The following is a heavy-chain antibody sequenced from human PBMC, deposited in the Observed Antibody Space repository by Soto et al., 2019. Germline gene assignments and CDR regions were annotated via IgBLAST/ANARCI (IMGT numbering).Heavy chain of an antibody. D-gene: IGHD4-4*01. CDR1: GFTFSSYS. CDR2: ISSSGSYI. J-gene: IGHJ5*02. Sequence: EVQLVESGGGLVKPGGSLRLSCAASGFTFSSYSMNWVRQAPGKGLEWVSSISSSGSYIYYADSVKGRFTISRDNAKNSLYLQMNSLRAEDTAVYYCARDPTAVTSRFDPWGQGTLVTVSS. V-gene: IGHV3-21*01. CDR3: ARDPTAVTSRFDP.